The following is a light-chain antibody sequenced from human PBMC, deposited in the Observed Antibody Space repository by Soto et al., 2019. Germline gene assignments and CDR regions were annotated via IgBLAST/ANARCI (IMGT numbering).Light chain of an antibody. CDR2: EDS. CDR3: CSYAGSSPFVV. V-gene: IGLV2-23*02. J-gene: IGLJ2*01. CDR1: SSDVGSYNL. Sequence: QSALTQPASVSGSPGQSITISCTGTSSDVGSYNLVSWYQQHPGKAPKLMIYEDSKRPSGVSNRFSGSKSGNTASLTISGLQAEDEADYYCCSYAGSSPFVVFGGGTKVTVL.